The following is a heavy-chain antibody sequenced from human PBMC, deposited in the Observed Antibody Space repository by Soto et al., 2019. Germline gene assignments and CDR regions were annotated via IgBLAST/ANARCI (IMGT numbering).Heavy chain of an antibody. V-gene: IGHV4-4*07. Sequence: SETLSLTCTVSGGSISSYYWSWIRQPAGKGLEWIGRIYSGGRTNYNPSLKSRVTMSVDTSKNQFSLRLSSVTAADTAMYYCARGSSRWDYWGQGTLVTVSS. J-gene: IGHJ4*02. CDR1: GGSISSYY. CDR3: ARGSSRWDY. CDR2: IYSGGRT. D-gene: IGHD6-13*01.